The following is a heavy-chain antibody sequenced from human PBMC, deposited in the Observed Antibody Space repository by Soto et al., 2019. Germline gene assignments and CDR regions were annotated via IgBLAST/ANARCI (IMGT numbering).Heavy chain of an antibody. Sequence: EVLLVESGGGLVQPGGSLKLSCAASGFVFKDSSIHWVRQASGKGLEWVGRIRDRAYNYATAYAASVEGRFTISRDDSDNTAYLHMSSLTTEDAAIYYCTRLISAAQDYWGQGTLVTFSS. V-gene: IGHV3-73*01. D-gene: IGHD3-10*01. CDR1: GFVFKDSS. CDR2: IRDRAYNYAT. J-gene: IGHJ4*02. CDR3: TRLISAAQDY.